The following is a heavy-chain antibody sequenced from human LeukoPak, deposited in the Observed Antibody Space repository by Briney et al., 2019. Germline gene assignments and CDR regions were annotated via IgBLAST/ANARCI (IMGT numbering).Heavy chain of an antibody. CDR1: GGSISSGGYY. CDR2: IYYSGST. V-gene: IGHV4-61*08. J-gene: IGHJ4*02. D-gene: IGHD3-3*01. CDR3: ARRDFWSGYFDS. Sequence: PSETLSLTCTVSGGSISSGGYYWSWIRQHPGKGLEWIGYIYYSGSTKYNPSLKSRVTISIDTSKNQFSLKLSSVTAADTAVYFCARRDFWSGYFDSWGQGTLVTVSS.